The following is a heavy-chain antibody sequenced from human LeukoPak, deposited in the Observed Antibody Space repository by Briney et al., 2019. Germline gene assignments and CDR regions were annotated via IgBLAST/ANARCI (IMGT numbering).Heavy chain of an antibody. CDR2: IIPILGIA. D-gene: IGHD3-22*01. CDR3: ARDYPDLDYYDSSGPYYFDY. J-gene: IGHJ4*02. V-gene: IGHV1-69*04. Sequence: SVKVSCKASGGTFSSYTISWVRQAPGQGLEWMGRIIPILGIANYAQKFQGRVTITADKSTSTAYKELSSLRSEDTAVYYCARDYPDLDYYDSSGPYYFDYWGQGTLVTVSS. CDR1: GGTFSSYT.